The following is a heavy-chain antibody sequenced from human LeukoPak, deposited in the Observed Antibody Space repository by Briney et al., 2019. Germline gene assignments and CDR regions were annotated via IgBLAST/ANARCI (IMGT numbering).Heavy chain of an antibody. D-gene: IGHD3-16*01. CDR3: ARHDSLIPY. CDR1: GFTSSDYA. V-gene: IGHV3-23*01. CDR2: ISDSGGST. J-gene: IGHJ4*02. Sequence: PGGSLRLSCVASGFTSSDYAMSWVRQAPGKGLEWVSGISDSGGSTYYADSVKGRCTISRDNSKNTVSLQMNNLRAEDTAVYFCARHDSLIPYWGQGTLVTVTS.